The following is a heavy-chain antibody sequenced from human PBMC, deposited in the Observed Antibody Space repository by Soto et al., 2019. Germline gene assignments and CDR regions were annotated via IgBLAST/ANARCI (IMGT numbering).Heavy chain of an antibody. CDR3: ARDRMGRGYYYMDV. D-gene: IGHD2-15*01. J-gene: IGHJ6*03. CDR2: IYYSGST. CDR1: GGSISSYY. Sequence: QVQLQESGPGLVKPSETLSLTCTVSGGSISSYYWSWIRQPPGKGLEWIGYIYYSGSTNYNPPLKSRVNISVDTSKNQFSLKLSSVTAADTAVYYCARDRMGRGYYYMDVWGKGTTVTVSS. V-gene: IGHV4-59*01.